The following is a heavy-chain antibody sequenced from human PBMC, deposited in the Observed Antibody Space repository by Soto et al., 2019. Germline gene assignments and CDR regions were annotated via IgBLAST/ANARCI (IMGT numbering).Heavy chain of an antibody. Sequence: EAQLVESGGGLVQPGGSLRLSCAFSGFSFDEHAMHWVRQAPGKGLEWVADLLWHGDRPGYADSVKGRFTISRDSAKDFLYLQMNSLRTEDTALYYCGKDLTPGGLESWGQGTLVTVSS. J-gene: IGHJ4*02. D-gene: IGHD2-15*01. CDR1: GFSFDEHA. CDR2: LLWHGDRP. CDR3: GKDLTPGGLES. V-gene: IGHV3-9*01.